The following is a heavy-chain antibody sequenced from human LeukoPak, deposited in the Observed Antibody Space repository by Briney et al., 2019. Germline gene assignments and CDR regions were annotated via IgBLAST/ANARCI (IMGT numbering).Heavy chain of an antibody. CDR2: IYHTGST. J-gene: IGHJ4*02. CDR1: GDSITNEFY. Sequence: SETLSLTCAVSGDSITNEFYWAWIRQPPGKGLEWIGSIYHTGSTYYNPSLKSRVTISVDTSKNRFSLRLSSVTAADTAVYYCARGDIPDFWGQGTLVTVSS. V-gene: IGHV4-38-2*01. D-gene: IGHD2-21*01. CDR3: ARGDIPDF.